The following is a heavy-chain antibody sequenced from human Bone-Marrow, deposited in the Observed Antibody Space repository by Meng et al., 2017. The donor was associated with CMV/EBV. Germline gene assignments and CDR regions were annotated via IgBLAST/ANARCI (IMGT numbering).Heavy chain of an antibody. CDR2: IIPILGIA. CDR3: ARQQGDCSSTSCYLYYYYGMDV. Sequence: SVKVSCKASGGTFSSYTISWVRQAPGQGFEWMGRIIPILGIANYAQKFQGRVTITADKSTSTAYMELSSLRSEDTAVYYCARQQGDCSSTSCYLYYYYGMDVWGQGTTVTVSS. CDR1: GGTFSSYT. V-gene: IGHV1-69*02. D-gene: IGHD2-2*01. J-gene: IGHJ6*02.